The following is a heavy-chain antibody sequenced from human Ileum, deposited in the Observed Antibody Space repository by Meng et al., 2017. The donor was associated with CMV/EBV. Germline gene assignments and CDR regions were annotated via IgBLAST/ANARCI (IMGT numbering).Heavy chain of an antibody. Sequence: ISGESASNNSARWNWIRQSPSRGLEWLGRTYYRSKWYNDYTLSVKSRINIYPDTSKNQFSLQLKSVTPEDTAVYYCARADASGSWYSSWGQGTLVTVSS. D-gene: IGHD2-15*01. CDR2: TYYRSKWYN. CDR3: ARADASGSWYSS. J-gene: IGHJ5*02. V-gene: IGHV6-1*01. CDR1: GESASNNSAR.